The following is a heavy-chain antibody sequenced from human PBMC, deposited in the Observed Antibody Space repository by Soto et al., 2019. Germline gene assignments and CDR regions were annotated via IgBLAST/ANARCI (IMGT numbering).Heavy chain of an antibody. Sequence: ASVKVSCKASGYTFTSYYMHWVRQAPGQGLEWKGIINPSGGSTSYAQKFQGRVTMTRDTSTSTVYMELSSLRSEDTAVYYFARGGVMIQQLGLYYYYGMDVWGKGTTVTVSS. V-gene: IGHV1-46*01. D-gene: IGHD6-13*01. CDR1: GYTFTSYY. CDR2: INPSGGST. CDR3: ARGGVMIQQLGLYYYYGMDV. J-gene: IGHJ6*04.